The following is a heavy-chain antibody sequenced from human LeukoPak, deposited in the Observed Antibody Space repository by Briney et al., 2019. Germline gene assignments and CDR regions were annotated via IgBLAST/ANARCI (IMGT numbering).Heavy chain of an antibody. CDR2: IFYTGNT. V-gene: IGHV4-39*01. Sequence: PSETLSLTCSVSGGSTSSSRFYWGWIRQPPGKGLEWIGSIFYTGNTYYNPSLKSRVTLFVDTSNNQFPLKLTSVTAADTAVYYCARLDKSGWTGFDFWGQGTLVTVSS. J-gene: IGHJ4*02. D-gene: IGHD6-19*01. CDR1: GGSTSSSRFY. CDR3: ARLDKSGWTGFDF.